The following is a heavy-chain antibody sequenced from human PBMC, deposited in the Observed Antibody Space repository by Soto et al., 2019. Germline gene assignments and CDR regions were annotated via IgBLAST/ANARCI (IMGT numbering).Heavy chain of an antibody. D-gene: IGHD6-19*01. J-gene: IGHJ4*02. CDR3: VKERITGWYDFDY. CDR2: ISSDGGNT. Sequence: GGSLRLSCSASGFTFSNYALHWVRQAPGKGLEYVSGISSDGGNTYYADSVKDRFTMPRDDSKTTLYLQLSGLRADDTAVYYCVKERITGWYDFDYWGQGTLVTVSS. CDR1: GFTFSNYA. V-gene: IGHV3-64D*08.